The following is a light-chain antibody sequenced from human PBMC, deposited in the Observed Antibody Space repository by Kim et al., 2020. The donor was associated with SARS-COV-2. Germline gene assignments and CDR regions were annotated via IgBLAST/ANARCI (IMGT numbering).Light chain of an antibody. Sequence: EIVLTQSPGTLSLSPGESATLSCRASHIIASIYLAWYQQKPGQAPRLLIYGASSRATGIPDRFTGGGSGTDGGSGTDFTLTIRRLEAEDFAVYYCQQYGSLPATFGQGTKVDIK. CDR2: GAS. CDR1: HIIASIY. J-gene: IGKJ1*01. CDR3: QQYGSLPAT. V-gene: IGKV3-20*01.